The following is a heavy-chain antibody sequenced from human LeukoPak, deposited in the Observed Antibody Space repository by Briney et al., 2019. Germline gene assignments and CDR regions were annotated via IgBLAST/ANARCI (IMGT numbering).Heavy chain of an antibody. V-gene: IGHV4-59*11. CDR1: GHSMTSLY. D-gene: IGHD3-10*01. CDR3: ARDRGLGYGPSDLDA. CDR2: VYHRGNQ. Sequence: SEILSLACTLSGHSMTSLYWTWLRQPPGRALEWLGYVYHRGNQFYHPALKSRLTISINTPKKQFSLSVISVTTADTALYFCARDRGLGYGPSDLDAWGPGVLVTVSS. J-gene: IGHJ5*02.